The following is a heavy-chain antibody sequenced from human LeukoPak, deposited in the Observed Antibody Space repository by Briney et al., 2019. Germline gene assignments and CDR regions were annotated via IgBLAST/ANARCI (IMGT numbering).Heavy chain of an antibody. CDR3: ARGNYDILTGYSSPYFDY. CDR1: GGSFSGYY. D-gene: IGHD3-9*01. J-gene: IGHJ4*02. Sequence: SETLSLTCAVYGGSFSGYYWSWIRQPPGKGLEWIGEINHSGSTNYNPSLKSRVTISVGTSKNQFSLKLSSVTAADTAVYYCARGNYDILTGYSSPYFDYWGQGTLVTVSS. V-gene: IGHV4-34*01. CDR2: INHSGST.